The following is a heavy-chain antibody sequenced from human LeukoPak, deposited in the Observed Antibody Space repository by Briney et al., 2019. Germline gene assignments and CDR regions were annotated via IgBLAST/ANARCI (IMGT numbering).Heavy chain of an antibody. CDR2: ISSSSSYI. CDR1: GFTFSSYG. V-gene: IGHV3-21*01. J-gene: IGHJ4*02. CDR3: ARDYYDSSGYSDY. D-gene: IGHD3-22*01. Sequence: GGSLRLSCAASGFTFSSYGMHWVRQAPGKGLEWVSSISSSSSYIYYADSVKGRFTISRDNAKNSLYLQMNSLRAEDTAVYYCARDYYDSSGYSDYWGQGTLVTVSS.